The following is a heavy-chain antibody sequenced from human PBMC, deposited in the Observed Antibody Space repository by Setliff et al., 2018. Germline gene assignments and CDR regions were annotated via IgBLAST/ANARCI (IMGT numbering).Heavy chain of an antibody. V-gene: IGHV4-61*02. CDR1: GGSITRGSFY. J-gene: IGHJ4*02. CDR3: AKERYFDWFFED. CDR2: IHASGSP. D-gene: IGHD3-9*01. Sequence: KASETLSLTCTVSGGSITRGSFYWSWIRQSDGKRQEWIGRIHASGSPNYNPSLKSRVTISLDPSANQFSLNLSSVTAADTAFYYCAKERYFDWFFEDWGQGTLVTVSS.